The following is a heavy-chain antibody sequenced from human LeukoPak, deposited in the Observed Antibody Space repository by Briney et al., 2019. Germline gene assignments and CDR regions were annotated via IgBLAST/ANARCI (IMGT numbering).Heavy chain of an antibody. CDR3: ARESGDSGNFQNNGNDAFDI. CDR1: GFSFKIYP. Sequence: RGSLRLSCAASGFSFKIYPMHWVRQAPGKELEWVSAVSSDASDKYYADSVKGRYTISRVNSWNTLYLQMQSLRPEDTSVYYCARESGDSGNFQNNGNDAFDIWGQGTMVTVSS. V-gene: IGHV3-30*04. CDR2: VSSDASDK. J-gene: IGHJ3*02. D-gene: IGHD1-26*01.